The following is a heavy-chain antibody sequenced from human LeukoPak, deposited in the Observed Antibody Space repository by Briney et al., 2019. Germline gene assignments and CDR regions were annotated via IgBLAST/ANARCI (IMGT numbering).Heavy chain of an antibody. Sequence: GRSLRLSCAASGFTFSSYGMHWVRQAPGKGLEWVALIWYDGSSKYYPDSVKGRFTISRDNSKNTLYLQMNSLRAEDTAVYYCAKAPRLELRNYMDVWGKGTTVTVSS. CDR3: AKAPRLELRNYMDV. J-gene: IGHJ6*03. V-gene: IGHV3-33*06. CDR2: IWYDGSSK. CDR1: GFTFSSYG. D-gene: IGHD1-7*01.